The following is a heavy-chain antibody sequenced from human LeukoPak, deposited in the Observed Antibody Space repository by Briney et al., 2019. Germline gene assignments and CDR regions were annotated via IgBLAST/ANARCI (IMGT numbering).Heavy chain of an antibody. D-gene: IGHD3-10*01. V-gene: IGHV3-74*01. CDR3: ANSIDYYGSGSYYLDY. CDR1: GFTFRSYW. Sequence: GGSLRLSCEASGFTFRSYWMHWVRQAPGKGLVWVSRINGDGSSTSYADSVKGRFTISRDNSKNTLYLQMNSLRAEDTAVYYCANSIDYYGSGSYYLDYWGQGTLVTVSS. CDR2: INGDGSST. J-gene: IGHJ4*02.